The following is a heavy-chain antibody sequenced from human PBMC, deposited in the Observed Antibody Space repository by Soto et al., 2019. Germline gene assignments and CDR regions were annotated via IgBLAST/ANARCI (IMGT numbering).Heavy chain of an antibody. CDR2: IYYSENT. CDR1: GCSVSRGRYY. CDR3: ARGVVAATGVGLYYYCGMDV. V-gene: IGHV4-61*01. J-gene: IGHJ6*02. Sequence: SGTLSLTCTASGCSVSRGRYYCSWNRPPPGKGLEWIRYIYYSENTNYNPSLRSHITITDDTSKNQFSLKLSAVTAAGTGVYYCARGVVAATGVGLYYYCGMDVWGQGTTVTVSS. D-gene: IGHD2-15*01.